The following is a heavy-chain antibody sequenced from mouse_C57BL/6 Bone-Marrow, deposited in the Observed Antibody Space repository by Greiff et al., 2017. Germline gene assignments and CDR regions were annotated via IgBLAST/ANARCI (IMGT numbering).Heavy chain of an antibody. V-gene: IGHV3-8*01. CDR3: ASTDGYYGWFAY. CDR2: ISYSGST. Sequence: EVKLVESGPGLAKPSQTLSLTCSVTGYSITSDYWNWIRKFPGNKLEYMGYISYSGSTYYNPSLKSRISITRDTSKNQYYLQLKSVTTEDTASDYCASTDGYYGWFAYWGQGTLVTVSA. J-gene: IGHJ3*01. CDR1: GYSITSDY. D-gene: IGHD2-3*01.